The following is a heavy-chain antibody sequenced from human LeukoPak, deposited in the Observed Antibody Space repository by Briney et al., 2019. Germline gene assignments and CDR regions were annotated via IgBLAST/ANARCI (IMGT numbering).Heavy chain of an antibody. Sequence: ASVKVSCKASGYTFTSYYMHWVRQAPGQGLEWMGIINPSGGSTSYAQKFQGRVTMTRDMSTSTVYMELSSLRSEDTAVYYCAKGFHYGGNPIAEYFQHWGQGALVTVSS. CDR1: GYTFTSYY. J-gene: IGHJ1*01. CDR3: AKGFHYGGNPIAEYFQH. D-gene: IGHD4-23*01. CDR2: INPSGGST. V-gene: IGHV1-46*01.